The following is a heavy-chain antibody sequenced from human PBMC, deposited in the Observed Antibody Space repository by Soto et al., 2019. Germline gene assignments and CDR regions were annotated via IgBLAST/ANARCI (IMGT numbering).Heavy chain of an antibody. CDR1: GYTFTSYR. J-gene: IGHJ4*02. CDR3: ARERGGYSYGDY. D-gene: IGHD5-18*01. CDR2: VNIYKGNT. V-gene: IGHV1-18*01. Sequence: QVQLVQSGAEVKKPGASVKVSCKASGYTFTSYRINWVRQAPGQGLEWMGWVNIYKGNTNYAQKLQGRVTMTTDTSTSTAYLELRSLRSDDTAVYYCARERGGYSYGDYWGQGTQVTVSS.